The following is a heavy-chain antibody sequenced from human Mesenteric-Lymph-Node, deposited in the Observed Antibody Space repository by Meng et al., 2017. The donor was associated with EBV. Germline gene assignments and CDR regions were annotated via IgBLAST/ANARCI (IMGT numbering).Heavy chain of an antibody. D-gene: IGHD6-19*01. CDR2: ISAYNGDT. J-gene: IGHJ5*02. CDR1: GYTFTRYG. V-gene: IGHV1-18*01. Sequence: QVQLVQSGAEVKKPGASVKVSCKASGYTFTRYGISWVRQAPGQGLEWMGWISAYNGDTNYAQKLQGRVTMATDTSTSTAYMELRSLRSDDTAVYYCARGPTSGWVGAWFDPWGQGTLVTASS. CDR3: ARGPTSGWVGAWFDP.